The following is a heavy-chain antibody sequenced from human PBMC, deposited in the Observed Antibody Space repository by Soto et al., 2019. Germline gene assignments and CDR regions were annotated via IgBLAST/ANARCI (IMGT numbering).Heavy chain of an antibody. CDR1: GGSISSSSYY. CDR2: IYYSGST. V-gene: IGHV4-39*01. J-gene: IGHJ6*03. CDR3: ARRTPARKYYYYYYMDV. Sequence: QLQLQESGPGLVKPSETLSLTCTVSGGSISSSSYYWGWIRQPPGKGLEWIGSIYYSGSTYYNPSLKSRVTISVDTSKNRFSLKLSSVTAADTAVYYCARRTPARKYYYYYYMDVWGKGTTVTVSS.